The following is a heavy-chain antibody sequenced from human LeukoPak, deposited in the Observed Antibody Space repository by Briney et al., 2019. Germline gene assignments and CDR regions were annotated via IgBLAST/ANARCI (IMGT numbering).Heavy chain of an antibody. CDR1: GFTFSSFA. CDR3: TTEGYTYGHHSFDI. D-gene: IGHD5-18*01. V-gene: IGHV3-15*01. Sequence: GGSLRLSCTASGFTFSSFAMHWVRQAPGKGLEWVGRIKRKTDGGTTDYAAPVRGRFTISRDDSRNTLYLQMNSLKTEDTAMYYCTTEGYTYGHHSFDIWGQGTMITVSS. CDR2: IKRKTDGGTT. J-gene: IGHJ3*02.